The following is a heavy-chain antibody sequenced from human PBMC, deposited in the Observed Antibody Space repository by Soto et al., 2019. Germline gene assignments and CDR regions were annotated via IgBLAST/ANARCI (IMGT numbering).Heavy chain of an antibody. CDR3: ARRGRGYCSSTSCYYYYYMDV. J-gene: IGHJ6*03. Sequence: GESLKISCKGSGYSFTSYWIGWVRQMPGKGLEWMGIIYPGDSDTRYSPSFQGQVTISADKSISTAYLQWSSLKASDTAMYYCARRGRGYCSSTSCYYYYYMDVWGKGTTVTVSS. V-gene: IGHV5-51*01. CDR2: IYPGDSDT. D-gene: IGHD2-2*01. CDR1: GYSFTSYW.